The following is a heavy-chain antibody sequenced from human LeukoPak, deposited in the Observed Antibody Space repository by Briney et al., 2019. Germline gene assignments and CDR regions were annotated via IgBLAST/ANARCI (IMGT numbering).Heavy chain of an antibody. CDR3: TWMATIFTVDY. CDR1: GFTFSTYA. J-gene: IGHJ4*02. Sequence: GGSLRLSCVVSGFTFSTYAMHWVRQAPGKGLEWVGRIRNDRITDYAAPVQGRFSISRDNSKNTFYLQMNSLRTEDTGMYFCTWMATIFTVDYWGQGTLVTVSS. CDR2: IRNDRIT. V-gene: IGHV3-15*01. D-gene: IGHD5-12*01.